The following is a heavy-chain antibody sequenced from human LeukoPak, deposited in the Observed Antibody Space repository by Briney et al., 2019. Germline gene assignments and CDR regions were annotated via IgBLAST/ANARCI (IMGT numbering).Heavy chain of an antibody. CDR3: ARGGGRLDPLDY. D-gene: IGHD6-19*01. CDR1: GYTFTSYD. Sequence: ASVKVSCKASGYTFTSYDINWVRPATGQGLEWMGWMNPNSGNTGYAQKFQGRVTMTRNTSISTAYMELSSLRSEDTAVYYCARGGGRLDPLDYWGQGTLVTVSS. V-gene: IGHV1-8*01. CDR2: MNPNSGNT. J-gene: IGHJ4*02.